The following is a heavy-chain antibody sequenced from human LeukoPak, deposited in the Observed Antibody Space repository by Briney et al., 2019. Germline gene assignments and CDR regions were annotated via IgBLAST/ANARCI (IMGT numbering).Heavy chain of an antibody. D-gene: IGHD1-1*01. J-gene: IGHJ4*02. CDR3: ARLVEYQLPFDH. Sequence: SETLSLTCVVSGGSLSTHHWSWIRQSPGKGLEWIGYIYDTGNTYYNPSLRSRLTMSIDTSKNQFSLKLTSVTAADTAVYYCARLVEYQLPFDHWGQGTLVTVSS. V-gene: IGHV4-59*06. CDR2: IYDTGNT. CDR1: GGSLSTHH.